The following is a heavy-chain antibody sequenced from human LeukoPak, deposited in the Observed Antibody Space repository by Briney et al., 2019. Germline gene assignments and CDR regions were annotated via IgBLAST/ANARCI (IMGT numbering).Heavy chain of an antibody. J-gene: IGHJ4*02. V-gene: IGHV1-2*02. CDR1: GYTFTGYY. CDR3: ARGRSRTYYYDSSGPSRY. D-gene: IGHD3-22*01. Sequence: ASVKVSCKASGYTFTGYYMHWVRQAPGQGLEWMGWINPNSGGTNYAQKFQGRVTMTRDTFISTAYMELSSLRSEDTAVYYCARGRSRTYYYDSSGPSRYWGQGTLVTVSS. CDR2: INPNSGGT.